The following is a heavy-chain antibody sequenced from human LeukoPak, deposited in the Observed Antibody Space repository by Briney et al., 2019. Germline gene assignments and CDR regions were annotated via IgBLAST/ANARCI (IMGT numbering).Heavy chain of an antibody. CDR2: ISWNSGSI. D-gene: IGHD2-15*01. CDR3: GRGWAVDF. CDR1: GFTFDDYA. Sequence: GGSLRLSCAASGFTFDDYAMHWVRQAPGKGLEWVSGISWNSGSIGYADSVKGRFTISRDNAKNSLYLQMNSLRVKDTAVYYCGRGWAVDFWGQGTLVTVSS. V-gene: IGHV3-9*01. J-gene: IGHJ4*02.